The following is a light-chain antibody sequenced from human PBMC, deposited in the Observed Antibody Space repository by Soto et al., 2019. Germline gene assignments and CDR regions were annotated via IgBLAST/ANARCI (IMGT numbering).Light chain of an antibody. V-gene: IGKV1-9*01. CDR1: QGISNH. J-gene: IGKJ4*01. CDR3: QQLNTYPLT. CDR2: AAA. Sequence: DVQLTQSPSFLSASVGNRVTITCRASQGISNHLAWYQQKPGKAPKLLIYAAATLQSGVSSRFRGSGSGTVFTLTISSLQPEDLATYYCQQLNTYPLTFGGGTEVEIK.